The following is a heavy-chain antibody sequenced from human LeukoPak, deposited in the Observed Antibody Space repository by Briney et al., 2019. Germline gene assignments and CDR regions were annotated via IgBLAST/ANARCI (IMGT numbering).Heavy chain of an antibody. D-gene: IGHD3-9*01. CDR2: XXXSGST. J-gene: IGHJ6*02. V-gene: IGHV4-59*01. CDR1: GGSISSYY. CDR3: ARADILTGYWASGYYGMDV. Sequence: SETLSLTCTVSGGSISSYYWSWIRQPPGKGLEXXXXXXXSGSTNYNPSLKSRVTISVDTSKNQFSLKLSSVTAADTAVYYCARADILTGYWASGYYGMDVWGQGTTVTVSS.